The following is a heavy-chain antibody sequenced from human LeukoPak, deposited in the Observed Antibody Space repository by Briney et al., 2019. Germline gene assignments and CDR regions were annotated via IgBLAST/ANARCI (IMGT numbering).Heavy chain of an antibody. CDR1: GFTFSSYG. D-gene: IGHD4-17*01. CDR3: AKDPYGDYEFDP. J-gene: IGHJ5*02. Sequence: PGGSLRLSCAASGFTFSSYGMHWVRQAPGKGLEWVAFIRYDGSNKYYADSVKGRFTISSDNSKNTLYLQMNSLRAEDTAVYYCAKDPYGDYEFDPWGQGTLVTVSS. CDR2: IRYDGSNK. V-gene: IGHV3-30*02.